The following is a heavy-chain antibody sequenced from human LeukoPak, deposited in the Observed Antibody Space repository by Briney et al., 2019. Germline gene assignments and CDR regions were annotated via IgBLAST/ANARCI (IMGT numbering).Heavy chain of an antibody. Sequence: GASVKVSCKAFGYTFTGYYMHWVRQAPGQGLAWMGWINPNSGGTNYAQKFQGRVTMTRDTSISTAYMELSRLRSDDTAVYYCAREEGTGYGDDHNWFDPWGQGTLVTVSS. D-gene: IGHD4-17*01. V-gene: IGHV1-2*02. CDR1: GYTFTGYY. CDR2: INPNSGGT. J-gene: IGHJ5*02. CDR3: AREEGTGYGDDHNWFDP.